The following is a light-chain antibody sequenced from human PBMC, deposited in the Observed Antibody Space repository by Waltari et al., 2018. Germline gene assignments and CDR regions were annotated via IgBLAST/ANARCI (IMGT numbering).Light chain of an antibody. J-gene: IGKJ4*01. CDR1: QSVDNWY. CDR2: GSS. CDR3: HQSGGSGRA. Sequence: ENVLTQSPATLSLSPGERATLSCRASQSVDNWYLPWYQLKPGQAPRLLISGSSRRATGVPDRFSGSGSGTDFTLTISRLEPEDFAVYYCHQSGGSGRAFGGGTKVEIK. V-gene: IGKV3-20*01.